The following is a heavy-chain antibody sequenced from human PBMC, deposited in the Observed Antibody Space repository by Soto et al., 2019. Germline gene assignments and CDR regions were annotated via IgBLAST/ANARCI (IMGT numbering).Heavy chain of an antibody. CDR1: GFTVGNNY. V-gene: IGHV3-53*01. J-gene: IGHJ4*02. Sequence: EVQLVESGGGLIQPGGSLKLSCAASGFTVGNNYMSWVRQAPGKGLEWVSLIYSTGTTKYADSVKGRFTASRDNAKNTLYLQMNSRRAEDTAVYYCAKDGRGSGSHYNSFGYWGQGTLVTVSS. CDR2: IYSTGTT. D-gene: IGHD3-10*01. CDR3: AKDGRGSGSHYNSFGY.